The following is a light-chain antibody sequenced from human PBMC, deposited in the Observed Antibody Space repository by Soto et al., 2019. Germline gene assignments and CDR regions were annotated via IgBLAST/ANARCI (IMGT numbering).Light chain of an antibody. V-gene: IGKV3-15*01. CDR1: QSVSSN. Sequence: EIVMTQSPATLSVSPGERATLSCRASQSVSSNLAWYQQKPGQAPRLLIYGASTRATGIPARFSGSGSGPEFTLTISSLQSEDFAVYYCQQYNNWSLTSGGGTKVDIK. J-gene: IGKJ4*01. CDR3: QQYNNWSLT. CDR2: GAS.